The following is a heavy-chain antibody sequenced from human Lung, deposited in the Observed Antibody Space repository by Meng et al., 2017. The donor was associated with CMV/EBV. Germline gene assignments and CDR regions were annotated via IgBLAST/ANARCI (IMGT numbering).Heavy chain of an antibody. D-gene: IGHD3-22*01. V-gene: IGHV6-1*01. J-gene: IGHJ4*02. CDR1: GDSVSSNSAA. CDR3: ARGHYDSSGYPIDY. CDR2: TYYRSKWYN. Sequence: SETXSLXCAISGDSVSSNSAAWNWIRQSPSRGLEWLGRTYYRSKWYNDYAVSVKSRITINPDTSKNQFSLQLNSVTPEDTAVYYCARGHYDSSGYPIDYWXQGTXVTVAS.